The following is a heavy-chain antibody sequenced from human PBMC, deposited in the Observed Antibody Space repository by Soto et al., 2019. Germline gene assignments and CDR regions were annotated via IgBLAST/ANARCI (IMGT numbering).Heavy chain of an antibody. CDR3: ARQGGVKMTTVTTNWFDP. D-gene: IGHD4-4*01. Sequence: PGESLKISCKGSGYTFTNYWIGWVRQMPGKGLEWMGIIYPGDSETRYSPSFQGQVTISVDKSISTAYLQWSSLKASDTAMYYCARQGGVKMTTVTTNWFDPWGQGTLVTVSS. CDR1: GYTFTNYW. V-gene: IGHV5-51*01. CDR2: IYPGDSET. J-gene: IGHJ5*02.